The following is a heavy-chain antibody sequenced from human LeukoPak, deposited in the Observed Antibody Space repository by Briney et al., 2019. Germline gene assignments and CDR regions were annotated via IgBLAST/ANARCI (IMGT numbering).Heavy chain of an antibody. V-gene: IGHV1-18*01. CDR3: ARDRAVAGCFDY. CDR2: ISAYNGNT. Sequence: SVKVSCKAPGYTFTSYGISWVRQAPGQGLEWMGWISAYNGNTNYAQKLQGRVTMTTDTSTSTAYMELRSLRSDDTAVYYCARDRAVAGCFDYWGQGTLVTVSS. J-gene: IGHJ4*02. CDR1: GYTFTSYG. D-gene: IGHD6-19*01.